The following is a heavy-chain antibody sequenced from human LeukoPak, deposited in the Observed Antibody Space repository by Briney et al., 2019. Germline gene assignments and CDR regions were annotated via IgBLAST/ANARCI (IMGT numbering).Heavy chain of an antibody. CDR2: INHGGST. CDR3: ARPLELRFDY. CDR1: GGSFSGYY. Sequence: SETLSLTCAVYGGSFSGYYWSWIRQPPGKGLEWIGEINHGGSTNYNPSLKSRVTISVDTSKNQFSLKLSSVTAADTAVYYCARPLELRFDYWGQGTLVTVSS. J-gene: IGHJ4*02. D-gene: IGHD1-7*01. V-gene: IGHV4-34*01.